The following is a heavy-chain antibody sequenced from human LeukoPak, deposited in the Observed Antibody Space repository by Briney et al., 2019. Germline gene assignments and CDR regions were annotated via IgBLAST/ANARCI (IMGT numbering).Heavy chain of an antibody. V-gene: IGHV1-46*01. CDR1: GYTFTSYY. D-gene: IGHD3-10*01. Sequence: ASVKVSCKASGYTFTSYYMHWVRQAPGQGLEWMGIINPSGGSTNYTQKFQGRVTMTRDTSTSTVYMELSSPRSEDTAVYYCARDLRLLWFGELSLAYYYGMDVWGQGTTVTVSS. CDR3: ARDLRLLWFGELSLAYYYGMDV. CDR2: INPSGGST. J-gene: IGHJ6*02.